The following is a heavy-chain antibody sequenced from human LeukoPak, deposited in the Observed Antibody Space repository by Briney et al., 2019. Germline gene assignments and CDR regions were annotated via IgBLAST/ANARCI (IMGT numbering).Heavy chain of an antibody. CDR1: GLTFINHW. V-gene: IGHV3-66*01. D-gene: IGHD1-26*01. J-gene: IGHJ4*02. CDR2: IYYGGNT. Sequence: PGGSLRLSCAASGLTFINHWMHWVRQAPGKGLEWVSIIYYGGNTYYADSVKGRFTISRDNSKNTLYLEINNLRAEDTAVYYCAALSGVGVKIGFDYWGQGSLVIVSS. CDR3: AALSGVGVKIGFDY.